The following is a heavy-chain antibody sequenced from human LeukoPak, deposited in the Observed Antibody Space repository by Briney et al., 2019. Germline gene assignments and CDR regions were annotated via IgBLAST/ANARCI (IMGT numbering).Heavy chain of an antibody. J-gene: IGHJ4*02. V-gene: IGHV4-39*07. CDR3: ARDQVGAPPLDY. CDR1: GGSISSSSYY. Sequence: SETLSLTCTVSGGSISSSSYYWGWIRQPPGKGLEWIGSIYYSGSTYYNPSLKSRVTISVDTSKNQFSLKLSSVTAADTAVYYCARDQVGAPPLDYWGQGTLVTVSS. CDR2: IYYSGST. D-gene: IGHD1-26*01.